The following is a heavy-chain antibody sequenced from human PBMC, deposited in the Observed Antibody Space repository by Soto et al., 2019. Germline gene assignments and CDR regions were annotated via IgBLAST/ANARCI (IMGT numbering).Heavy chain of an antibody. D-gene: IGHD3-10*02. CDR1: GFTFSAFS. J-gene: IGHJ6*03. Sequence: EVRLVESGGGLVKPGGSLRLSCAASGFTFSAFSMNWVRQAPGKGLEWLSSINEDSTYIYYGDSLRGRSTISRDNAKDSLYLQIGSPRAEDTSVYYCVRDFRAYFRSGYMDVWGDGATVIVS. CDR3: VRDFRAYFRSGYMDV. V-gene: IGHV3-21*02. CDR2: INEDSTYI.